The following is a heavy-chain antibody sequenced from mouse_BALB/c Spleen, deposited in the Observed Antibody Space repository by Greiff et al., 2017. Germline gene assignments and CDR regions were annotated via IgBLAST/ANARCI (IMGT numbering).Heavy chain of an antibody. CDR3: ARWGGTGTSDY. V-gene: IGHV1-7*01. D-gene: IGHD4-1*01. Sequence: VQRVESGAELAKPGASVKMSCKASGYTFTSYWMHWVKQRPGQGLEWIGYINPSTGYTEYNQKFKDKATLTADKSSSTAYMQLSSLTSEDSAVYYCARWGGTGTSDYWGQGTTLTVSS. CDR2: INPSTGYT. CDR1: GYTFTSYW. J-gene: IGHJ2*01.